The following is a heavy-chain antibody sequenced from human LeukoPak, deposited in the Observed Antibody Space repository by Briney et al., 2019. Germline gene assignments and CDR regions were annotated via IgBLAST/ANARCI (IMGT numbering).Heavy chain of an antibody. D-gene: IGHD3-3*01. CDR3: ARARITIFGVAFFDP. CDR2: IYTSGST. J-gene: IGHJ5*02. CDR1: GGSISSGSYY. Sequence: SETLSLTCTVPGGSISSGSYYWSWIRQPAGKGLEWIGRIYTSGSTNYNPSLKSRVTISVDTSKNQFSLKLSSVTAADTAVYYCARARITIFGVAFFDPWGQGTLVTVSS. V-gene: IGHV4-61*02.